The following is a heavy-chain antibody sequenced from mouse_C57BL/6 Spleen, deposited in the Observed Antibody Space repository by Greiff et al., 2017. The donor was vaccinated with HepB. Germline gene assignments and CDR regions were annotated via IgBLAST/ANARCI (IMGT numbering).Heavy chain of an antibody. Sequence: QVQLQQSGAELVRPGASVTLSCKASGYTFTDYEMHWVKQTPVHGLEWIGAIDPETGGTAYNQKFKGKAILTADKSSSTAYMELRSLTSEDSAVYYCTRLRPAWFAYWGQGTLVTVSA. CDR1: GYTFTDYE. V-gene: IGHV1-15*01. CDR2: IDPETGGT. CDR3: TRLRPAWFAY. D-gene: IGHD1-1*01. J-gene: IGHJ3*01.